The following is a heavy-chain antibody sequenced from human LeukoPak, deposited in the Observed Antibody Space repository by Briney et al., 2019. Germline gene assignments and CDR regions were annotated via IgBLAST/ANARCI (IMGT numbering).Heavy chain of an antibody. CDR1: GYSFTSHV. CDR3: ARGYYYDSSGYYFDS. V-gene: IGHV1-3*01. J-gene: IGHJ4*02. D-gene: IGHD3-22*01. CDR2: IGGGSGRT. Sequence: ASVKVSCKASGYSFTSHVIHWLRQAPGQRFEWMGWIGGGSGRTNYSQTFQDRDTITRDTSATTSYMEMRSLRYEDTAIFYCARGYYYDSSGYYFDSWGQGTLVTVSS.